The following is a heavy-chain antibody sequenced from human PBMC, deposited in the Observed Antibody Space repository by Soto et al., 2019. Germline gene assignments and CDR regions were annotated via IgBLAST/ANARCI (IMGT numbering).Heavy chain of an antibody. CDR3: ARDELGGAYDFWH. CDR2: ISSAGGT. V-gene: IGHV3-66*01. Sequence: EVQLVESGGGLVQPGWSLRLSCAASGITVTNCFMTWVRQAPGKGLEWVSVISSAGGTYYADSVKGRFTISRDNYRNTLYLQMNTLRAEDTAVYYCARDELGGAYDFWHGGQGTLVTVSS. CDR1: GITVTNCF. D-gene: IGHD3-3*01. J-gene: IGHJ4*02.